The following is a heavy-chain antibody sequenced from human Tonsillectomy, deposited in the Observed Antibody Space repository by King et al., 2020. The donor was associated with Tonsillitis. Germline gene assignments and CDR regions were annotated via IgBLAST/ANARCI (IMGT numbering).Heavy chain of an antibody. V-gene: IGHV4-4*02. Sequence: QLQESGPGLVKPSGTLSLTCAVSGGSISSSNWWSWVRQPPGKGLEWIGEIYHSGSTNYNPSLKSRVTISVDKSKNQISLKLSSVTAAETAVYYCSTTPVIVGVVIDNWFDPWGQGTLVTVSS. CDR3: STTPVIVGVVIDNWFDP. CDR2: IYHSGST. J-gene: IGHJ5*02. CDR1: GGSISSSNW. D-gene: IGHD3-3*01.